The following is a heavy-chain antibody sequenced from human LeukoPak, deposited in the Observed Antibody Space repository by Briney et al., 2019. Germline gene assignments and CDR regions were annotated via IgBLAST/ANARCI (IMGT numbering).Heavy chain of an antibody. D-gene: IGHD2-21*02. Sequence: ASVKVSCKASGGTFSSTTINWVRQAPGQGLEWMGGITPVFRTPNYAQKFQGRVTITAVESMSTAYMELSSLRSEDTAVYYCARGWLAETTVVTPYNYWGQGTLVTVSS. CDR1: GGTFSSTT. CDR2: ITPVFRTP. J-gene: IGHJ4*02. CDR3: ARGWLAETTVVTPYNY. V-gene: IGHV1-69*01.